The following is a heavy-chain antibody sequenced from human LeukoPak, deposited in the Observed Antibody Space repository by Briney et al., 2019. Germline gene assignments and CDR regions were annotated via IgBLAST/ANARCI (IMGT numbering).Heavy chain of an antibody. CDR3: ARVGRGRTIFGVARGNWFDP. D-gene: IGHD3-3*01. Sequence: PSETLSLTCTVSGGSISPYYWSWIRQPPGKGLEWIGYFYYTGSTDYNPSLKSRVTISVDTSKNQFSLKLSSVTAADTAVYYCARVGRGRTIFGVARGNWFDPWGQGTLVTVSS. J-gene: IGHJ5*02. V-gene: IGHV4-59*01. CDR2: FYYTGST. CDR1: GGSISPYY.